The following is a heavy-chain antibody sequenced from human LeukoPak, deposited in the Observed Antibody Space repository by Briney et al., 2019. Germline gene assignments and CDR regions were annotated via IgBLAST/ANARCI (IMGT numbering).Heavy chain of an antibody. Sequence: SETLSLTCTVSGGSISSYYWSWIRQPPGKGLEWIGYIYYSGSTNYNPSLKSRVTISVDRSKNQFSLKLSSVAAADTAVYYCASENLGPLAALSHLTDYWGQGTLVTVSS. V-gene: IGHV4-59*12. J-gene: IGHJ4*02. CDR2: IYYSGST. D-gene: IGHD2-15*01. CDR1: GGSISSYY. CDR3: ASENLGPLAALSHLTDY.